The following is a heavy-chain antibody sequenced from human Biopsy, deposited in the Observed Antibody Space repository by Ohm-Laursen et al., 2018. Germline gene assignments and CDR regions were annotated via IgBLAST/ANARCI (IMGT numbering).Heavy chain of an antibody. V-gene: IGHV4-59*08. D-gene: IGHD3-3*01. CDR2: ASYSGYT. Sequence: PGTLSLTCTVSDDSIRNFYWTWIRQPPGQGLEWIGHASYSGYTNYNPSLKSRVTISVDTSKNHFSLNLGSVTAADTAVYSCARLGNFWNAEDGLDLWGLGTMVTVSS. J-gene: IGHJ3*01. CDR3: ARLGNFWNAEDGLDL. CDR1: DDSIRNFY.